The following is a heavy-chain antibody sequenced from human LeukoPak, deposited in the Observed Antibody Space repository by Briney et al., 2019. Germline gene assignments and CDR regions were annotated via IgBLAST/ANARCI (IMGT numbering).Heavy chain of an antibody. CDR3: ARYHSSSWYYGDYGMDV. J-gene: IGHJ6*04. CDR1: GGSISSYD. CDR2: IYYSGST. V-gene: IGHV4-59*01. Sequence: PSETLSLTCNVSGGSISSYDWSWIRQPPGKGLEWIGYIYYSGSTNYNPSLKSRVTISVDTSKNQFSLKLSSVTAADTAVYYCARYHSSSWYYGDYGMDVWGKGTTVTVSS. D-gene: IGHD6-13*01.